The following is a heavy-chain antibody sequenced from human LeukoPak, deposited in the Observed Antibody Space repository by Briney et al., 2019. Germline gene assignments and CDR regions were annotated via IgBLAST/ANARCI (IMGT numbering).Heavy chain of an antibody. Sequence: GGSLRLSCAASGFTFSSYAMHWVRQAPGKGLEWVAVISYDGSNKYYADSVKGRFTISRDNSKNTLYLQLNSLRAEDTAVYYCARDLIFDYWGQGTLVTVSS. CDR1: GFTFSSYA. CDR3: ARDLIFDY. D-gene: IGHD3-10*01. CDR2: ISYDGSNK. V-gene: IGHV3-30*04. J-gene: IGHJ4*02.